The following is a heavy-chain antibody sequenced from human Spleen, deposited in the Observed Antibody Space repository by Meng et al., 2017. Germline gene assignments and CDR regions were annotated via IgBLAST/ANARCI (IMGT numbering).Heavy chain of an antibody. J-gene: IGHJ5*02. V-gene: IGHV1-8*01. CDR1: GYTFTSYD. CDR3: AREGLDP. Sequence: QVQIVHAGDEVRWPGAPVKVSCKAYGYTFTSYDINWERQATGQGLEWMGNMIPDRDNTGYAQKFQGRITMTTNTSISTAYMELSSLSSEDTAVYYCAREGLDPWGQGTLVTVSS. CDR2: MIPDRDNT.